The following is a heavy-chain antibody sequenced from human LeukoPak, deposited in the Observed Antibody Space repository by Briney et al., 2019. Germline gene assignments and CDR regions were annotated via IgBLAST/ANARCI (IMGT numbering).Heavy chain of an antibody. V-gene: IGHV1-69*04. CDR2: IIPILGIA. CDR1: GGTFSSYA. Sequence: SVKVSCKASGGTFSSYAIIWVRQAPGQGLEWMGRIIPILGIANYAQKFQGRVTITADKSTSTAYMELSSLRSEDTAVYYCASYGTFYAFDIWGQGTMVTVSS. CDR3: ASYGTFYAFDI. J-gene: IGHJ3*02. D-gene: IGHD3-16*01.